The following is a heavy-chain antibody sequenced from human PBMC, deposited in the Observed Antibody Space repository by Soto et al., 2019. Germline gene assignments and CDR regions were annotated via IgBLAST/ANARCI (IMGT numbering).Heavy chain of an antibody. Sequence: QVQLVQSGAEVKKPGASVKVSCKASGYTFTSYGISWVRQAPGQGLEWMGWISAYNGNTNYAKKLQGRVTMTTDTSASRAYMKVGSLRSDDTAVYDCARVRGSGALDYWGQGPRGTVSS. CDR2: ISAYNGNT. CDR1: GYTFTSYG. CDR3: ARVRGSGALDY. V-gene: IGHV1-18*01. J-gene: IGHJ4*02. D-gene: IGHD3-10*01.